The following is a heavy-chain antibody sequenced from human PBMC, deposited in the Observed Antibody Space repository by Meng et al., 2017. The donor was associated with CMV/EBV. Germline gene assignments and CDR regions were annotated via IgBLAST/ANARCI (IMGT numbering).Heavy chain of an antibody. J-gene: IGHJ4*02. Sequence: GESLKISCAASGFTFSSYAMHWVRQAPGKGLEWVAVISYDGSNKYYADSVKGRFTISRDTSTRTASMELRSLRSDDTAVYYCARGGGGYYLDFWGQGALVTVSS. CDR1: GFTFSSYA. V-gene: IGHV3-30-3*01. CDR3: ARGGGGYYLDF. CDR2: ISYDGSNK. D-gene: IGHD1-26*01.